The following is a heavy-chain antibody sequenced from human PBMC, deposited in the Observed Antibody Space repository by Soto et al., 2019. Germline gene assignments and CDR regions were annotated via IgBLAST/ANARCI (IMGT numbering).Heavy chain of an antibody. CDR3: ARDRRYCGGDCYGWYYFDY. CDR2: INAGNGNT. D-gene: IGHD2-21*02. CDR1: GYTFTSYA. J-gene: IGHJ4*02. V-gene: IGHV1-3*01. Sequence: ASVKVSCKASGYTFTSYAIHWVRQAPGQRLEWMGWINAGNGNTKYSQKFQGRVTITRDTSASTAYMELSSLRSEDTAVYYCARDRRYCGGDCYGWYYFDYWGQGTLVTVSS.